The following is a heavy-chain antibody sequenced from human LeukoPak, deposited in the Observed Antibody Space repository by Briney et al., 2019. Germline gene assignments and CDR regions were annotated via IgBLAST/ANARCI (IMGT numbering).Heavy chain of an antibody. D-gene: IGHD3-10*02. J-gene: IGHJ6*04. V-gene: IGHV3-48*04. CDR1: GFTFSSYG. Sequence: PGGSLRLSCAASGFTFSSYGMTWVRQAPGKGLEWVSYISSSSSTIYYADSVKGRFTISRDNAKNSLYLQMNSLRAEDTAVYYCAELGITMIGGVWGKGTTVTISP. CDR2: ISSSSSTI. CDR3: AELGITMIGGV.